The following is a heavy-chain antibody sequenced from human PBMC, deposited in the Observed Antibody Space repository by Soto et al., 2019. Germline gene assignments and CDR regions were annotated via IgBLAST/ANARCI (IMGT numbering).Heavy chain of an antibody. CDR3: AKEDDAWTNGHFDI. D-gene: IGHD2-8*01. J-gene: IGHJ3*02. V-gene: IGHV3-23*01. CDR1: GFTFSSYD. CDR2: ISGSGGST. Sequence: EGQLLESGGGLVQPGGSLRLSCAASGFTFSSYDMSWVRQAPGKGLEWVSAISGSGGSTYYADSVKGRFTISRDNSKNTLYVQMNSRRAEDTAIYYCAKEDDAWTNGHFDIWGQGTMVTVSS.